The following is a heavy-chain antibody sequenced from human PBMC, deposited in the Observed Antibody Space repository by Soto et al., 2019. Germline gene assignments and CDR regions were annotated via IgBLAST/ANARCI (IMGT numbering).Heavy chain of an antibody. D-gene: IGHD2-2*01. J-gene: IGHJ5*02. V-gene: IGHV1-18*01. Sequence: ASVKVSCKASGYTFTSYGISWVRQAPGQGLEWMGWISAYNGNTNYAQKLQGRVTMTTDTSTSTAYMELRSLRSDDTAVCYCARTGPFIVVVPAAANWFDPWGQGTLVTVSS. CDR1: GYTFTSYG. CDR3: ARTGPFIVVVPAAANWFDP. CDR2: ISAYNGNT.